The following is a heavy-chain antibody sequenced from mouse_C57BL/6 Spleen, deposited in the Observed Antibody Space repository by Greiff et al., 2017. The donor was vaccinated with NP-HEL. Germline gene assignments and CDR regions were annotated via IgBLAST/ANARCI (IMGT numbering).Heavy chain of an antibody. D-gene: IGHD6-5*01. Sequence: QVQLQQPGAELVMPGASVKLSCKASGYTFTSYWMHWVKQRPGQGLEWIGEIDPSDSYTNYNQKFKGKSTLTVDKSSSTAYMQLSSLTSEDSAVYYCARRDVSYYWYFDVWGTGTTVTVSS. J-gene: IGHJ1*03. CDR1: GYTFTSYW. V-gene: IGHV1-69*01. CDR2: IDPSDSYT. CDR3: ARRDVSYYWYFDV.